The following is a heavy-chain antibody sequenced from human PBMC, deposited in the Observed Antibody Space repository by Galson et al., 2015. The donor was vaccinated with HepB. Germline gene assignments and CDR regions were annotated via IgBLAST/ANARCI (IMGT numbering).Heavy chain of an antibody. Sequence: SVKVSCKASGYTFTGYYMHWVRQAPGQGLEWMGRINPNSGGTNYAQKFQGRVTMTRDTSISTAYMELSRLRSDDTAVYYCARAPFDYGDYVRGGWFDPWGQGTLVTVSS. CDR1: GYTFTGYY. CDR2: INPNSGGT. D-gene: IGHD4-17*01. CDR3: ARAPFDYGDYVRGGWFDP. J-gene: IGHJ5*02. V-gene: IGHV1-2*06.